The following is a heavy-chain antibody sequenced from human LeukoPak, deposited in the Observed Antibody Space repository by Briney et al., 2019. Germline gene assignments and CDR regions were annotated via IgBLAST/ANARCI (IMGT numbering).Heavy chain of an antibody. CDR1: GFTFSSYA. CDR3: AVQRGGDGYNTFDY. Sequence: GGSLRLSCAASGFTFSSYAMSWVRQAPGKGLEWVSGLSGSGDDTDYADTVKGRFTISRDNSKNTVYLQMNSLRAEDTAVYYCAVQRGGDGYNTFDYWGQGTLVTVSS. D-gene: IGHD5-24*01. J-gene: IGHJ4*02. CDR2: LSGSGDDT. V-gene: IGHV3-23*01.